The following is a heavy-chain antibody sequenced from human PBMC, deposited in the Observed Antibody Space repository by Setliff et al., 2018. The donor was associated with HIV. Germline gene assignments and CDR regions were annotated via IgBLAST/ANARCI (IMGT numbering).Heavy chain of an antibody. J-gene: IGHJ3*02. D-gene: IGHD5-18*01. CDR3: ARDDSNGNTDAFDI. V-gene: IGHV3-23*01. Sequence: GGSLRLSCAASELTFSNYAMTWVRQAPGKGLEWVSSLSGSGGSTYYADSVKGRFSISRDNSKNTLYLQMNSLRAEDTAVYYCARDDSNGNTDAFDIWGQGTTVTVSS. CDR1: ELTFSNYA. CDR2: LSGSGGST.